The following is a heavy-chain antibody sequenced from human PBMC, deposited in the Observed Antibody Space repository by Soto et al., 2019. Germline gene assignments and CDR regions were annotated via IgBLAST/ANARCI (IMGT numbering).Heavy chain of an antibody. J-gene: IGHJ4*02. CDR1: GFTFSSFW. V-gene: IGHV3-23*01. CDR2: ITDSGSDT. D-gene: IGHD2-2*01. CDR3: AKLGSSSWSPHYYFDY. Sequence: GGSLRLSCAASGFTFSSFWMGWVRQAPGKGLEWVSAITDSGSDTYYVDSVKGRFTISRDNSKNTVYLQMNSLRAEDTALYYCAKLGSSSWSPHYYFDYWGQGTLVTVSS.